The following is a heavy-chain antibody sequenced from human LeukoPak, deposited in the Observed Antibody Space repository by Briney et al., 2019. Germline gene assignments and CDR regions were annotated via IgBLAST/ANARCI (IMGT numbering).Heavy chain of an antibody. CDR1: GYTFTSYG. J-gene: IGHJ4*02. CDR3: ARGRYGSSTSCYACFYY. Sequence: ASVKVSCKASGYTFTSYGISWVRQAPGQGLEWMGWISAYNGNTNYAQKLQGRVTMTTDTSTSTAYMELSSLRSEDTAVYYCARGRYGSSTSCYACFYYWGQGTLVTVSS. D-gene: IGHD2-2*01. V-gene: IGHV1-18*01. CDR2: ISAYNGNT.